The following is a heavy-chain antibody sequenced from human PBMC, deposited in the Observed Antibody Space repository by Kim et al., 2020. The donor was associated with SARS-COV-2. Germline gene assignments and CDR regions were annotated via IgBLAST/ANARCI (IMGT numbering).Heavy chain of an antibody. Sequence: SETLYLTCTVSGGSISSYYWSWIRQPPGKGLEWIGYIYYSGSTNYNPSLKSRVTISVDTSKNQFSLKLSSVTAADTAVYYCARDLRGGFDYWGQGTLVTVSS. D-gene: IGHD4-17*01. CDR1: GGSISSYY. V-gene: IGHV4-59*01. CDR2: IYYSGST. J-gene: IGHJ4*02. CDR3: ARDLRGGFDY.